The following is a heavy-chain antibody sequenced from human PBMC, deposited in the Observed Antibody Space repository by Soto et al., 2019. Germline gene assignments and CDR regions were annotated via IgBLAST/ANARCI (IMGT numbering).Heavy chain of an antibody. Sequence: GASVKVSCKASGGTFGRFAISWVRQAPGQGLEWMGGIIPIFGSPHYAQNFQGRVTITADESTSTVYMELSSLRPEDTAGYYCASGYSSGASWFDPWGQGTLVTVSS. CDR3: ASGYSSGASWFDP. CDR1: GGTFGRFA. J-gene: IGHJ5*02. CDR2: IIPIFGSP. D-gene: IGHD6-25*01. V-gene: IGHV1-69*13.